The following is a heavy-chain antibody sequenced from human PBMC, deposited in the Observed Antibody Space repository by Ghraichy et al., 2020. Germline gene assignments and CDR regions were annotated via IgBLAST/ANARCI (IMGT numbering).Heavy chain of an antibody. D-gene: IGHD6-6*01. V-gene: IGHV4-38-2*01. CDR1: GYSISSGYY. CDR3: ASLRRARSSYNWFDP. Sequence: SETLSLTCAVSGYSISSGYYWGWIRQPPGKGLEWIGSIYHSGITYYNPSLNSRVTISVDTSKNQFSLKLSSVTAADTAVYYCASLRRARSSYNWFDPWGQGTLVTVSS. CDR2: IYHSGIT. J-gene: IGHJ5*02.